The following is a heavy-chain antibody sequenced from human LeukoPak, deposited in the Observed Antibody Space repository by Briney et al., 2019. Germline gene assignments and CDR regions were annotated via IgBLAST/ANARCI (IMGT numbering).Heavy chain of an antibody. V-gene: IGHV3-30*14. CDR3: VKDLTGTWSFDY. CDR1: GFNFRNYA. CDR2: ISSDASRQ. Sequence: GGSLRLSCAASGFNFRNYAMHWVRQAPGKGLEWVAVISSDASRQNYADSVKGRFTIPRDNSKNALYLQLTSLRLEDTALYYCVKDLTGTWSFDYWGQGTLVTVSS. J-gene: IGHJ4*02. D-gene: IGHD3-9*01.